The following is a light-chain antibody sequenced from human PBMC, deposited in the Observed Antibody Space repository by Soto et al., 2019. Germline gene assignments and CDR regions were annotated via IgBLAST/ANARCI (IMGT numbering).Light chain of an antibody. Sequence: QSVLTQPPSVSGAPGQRVTISCTGSSSNIGAGYDVHWYQQLPGTAPKLLIYGXXXXXXXXXXXXXXSKSGTSASLAITGXXXEXXXXXXCQSYDSSLSGYVFGTGTKLTVL. CDR3: QSYDSSLSGYV. V-gene: IGLV1-40*01. J-gene: IGLJ1*01. CDR2: GXX. CDR1: SSNIGAGYD.